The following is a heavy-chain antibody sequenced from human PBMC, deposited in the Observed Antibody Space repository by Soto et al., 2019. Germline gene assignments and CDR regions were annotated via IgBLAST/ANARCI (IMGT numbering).Heavy chain of an antibody. CDR1: GFTVSSNY. V-gene: IGHV3-53*01. Sequence: PGGSLRLSCAASGFTVSSNYMSWVRQAPGKGLEWVSVIYSGGSTYYANSVKGRFTISRDNSKNTLYLQMNSLRAEDTAVYYCARDAPNYYGSGNPVLGAYYYYGMDVWGQGTTVTVSS. CDR3: ARDAPNYYGSGNPVLGAYYYYGMDV. D-gene: IGHD3-10*01. J-gene: IGHJ6*02. CDR2: IYSGGST.